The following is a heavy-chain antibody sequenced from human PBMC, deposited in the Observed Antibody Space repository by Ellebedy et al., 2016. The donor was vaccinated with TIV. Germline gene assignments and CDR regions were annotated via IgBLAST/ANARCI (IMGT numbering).Heavy chain of an antibody. V-gene: IGHV3-30*18. CDR1: GFSFSTYV. J-gene: IGHJ4*02. CDR3: AKGATIVGSIVGS. D-gene: IGHD5-24*01. Sequence: GESLKISCAASGFSFSTYVMHWVRQSPGKGLEWLALVSSDGNIKHYADSVKGRFTISRDNSKNTLIVDMNSLRPEDTAVYYCAKGATIVGSIVGSWGQGTLVSVSS. CDR2: VSSDGNIK.